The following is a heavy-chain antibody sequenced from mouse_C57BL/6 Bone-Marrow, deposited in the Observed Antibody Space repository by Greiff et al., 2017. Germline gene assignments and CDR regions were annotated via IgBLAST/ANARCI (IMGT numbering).Heavy chain of an antibody. Sequence: EVKLMESGGGLVKPGGSLKLSCAASGFTFSSYAMSWVRQTPEKRLEWVATISDGGSYTYYPDNVKGRFTISRDNAKNNLYLQMSHLQSEDTAMYYCARVEITTVVANYAIDYWGQGTSGTVPS. J-gene: IGHJ4*01. D-gene: IGHD1-1*01. CDR3: ARVEITTVVANYAIDY. V-gene: IGHV5-4*03. CDR1: GFTFSSYA. CDR2: ISDGGSYT.